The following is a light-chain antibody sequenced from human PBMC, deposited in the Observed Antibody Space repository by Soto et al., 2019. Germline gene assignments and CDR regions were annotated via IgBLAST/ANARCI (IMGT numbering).Light chain of an antibody. CDR3: SSYTSSSTYV. Sequence: QSALTRPASVSGSPGQSITISCTGTSSDVGGYNYVSWYQQHPGKAPKLMIYDVSNRPSGVSNRFSGSKSGNTASLTISGVQAEDAAYYYRSSYTSSSTYVFGAGTKLTVL. V-gene: IGLV2-14*01. J-gene: IGLJ1*01. CDR2: DVS. CDR1: SSDVGGYNY.